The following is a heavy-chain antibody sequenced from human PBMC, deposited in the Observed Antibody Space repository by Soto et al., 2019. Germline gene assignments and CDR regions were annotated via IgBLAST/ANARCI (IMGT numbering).Heavy chain of an antibody. V-gene: IGHV3-33*01. Sequence: GGSLRLSCAASGFTFSSYGMHWVRQAPGKGLEWVAVIWYDGSNKYYADSVKGRFTISRDNSKNTLYLQMNSLRAEDTAVYYCARDRTVLRFLEWLSPPYYYGMDVWGQGTTVTVSS. CDR2: IWYDGSNK. CDR1: GFTFSSYG. J-gene: IGHJ6*02. D-gene: IGHD3-3*01. CDR3: ARDRTVLRFLEWLSPPYYYGMDV.